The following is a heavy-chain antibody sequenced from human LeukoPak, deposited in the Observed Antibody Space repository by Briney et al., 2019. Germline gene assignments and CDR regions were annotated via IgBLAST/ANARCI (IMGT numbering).Heavy chain of an antibody. Sequence: ALVKVSSTASGGTFTPYAISWVRQAPGHGLEWMGRIIPIFGIANYAQKFQGRVTNTADKSTSTAYMELSSLRSEDTGVYYCARVETRRGGWDHPGFDSWGQGTLVTVSS. J-gene: IGHJ4*02. CDR1: GGTFTPYA. V-gene: IGHV1-69*04. CDR2: IIPIFGIA. D-gene: IGHD6-19*01. CDR3: ARVETRRGGWDHPGFDS.